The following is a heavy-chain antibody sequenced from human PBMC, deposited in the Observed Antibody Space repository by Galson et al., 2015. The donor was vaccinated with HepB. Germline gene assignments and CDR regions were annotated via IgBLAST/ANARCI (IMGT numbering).Heavy chain of an antibody. CDR3: TRDPYGSGRDATDY. D-gene: IGHD3-10*01. CDR2: IRSKAYGGTT. V-gene: IGHV3-49*03. J-gene: IGHJ4*02. CDR1: GFTFGDYA. Sequence: SLRLSCAASGFTFGDYAMSWFRQAPGKGLEWVGFIRSKAYGGTTEYAASVKGRFTISRDDSKSIAYLQMNSLKTEDTAVYYCTRDPYGSGRDATDYWGQGTLVTVSS.